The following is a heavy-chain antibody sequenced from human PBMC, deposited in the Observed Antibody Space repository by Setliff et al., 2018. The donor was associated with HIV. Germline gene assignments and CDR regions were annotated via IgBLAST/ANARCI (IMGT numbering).Heavy chain of an antibody. Sequence: LSLTCTVSGGSISSNNYYWGWIRQPPGKGREWIGSIFYSGSANYNPSLTSPVTISVDTSKNQFSLKLRSVTAADTAVYWCAREDSSYHYFDSWGQGMLVTVSS. J-gene: IGHJ4*02. CDR2: IFYSGSA. D-gene: IGHD3-22*01. CDR1: GGSISSNNYY. V-gene: IGHV4-39*02. CDR3: AREDSSYHYFDS.